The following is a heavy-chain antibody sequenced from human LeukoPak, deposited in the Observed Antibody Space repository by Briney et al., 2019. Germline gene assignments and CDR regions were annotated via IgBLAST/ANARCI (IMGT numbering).Heavy chain of an antibody. CDR3: ARDSLPRDYGDPRDYYYYMDV. Sequence: SVKVSCKASGGTFSSYAISWVRQAPGQGLEWMGGIIPIFGTANYAQKFQGRVTITTDETTSTAYMELSSLRSEDTAVYYCARDSLPRDYGDPRDYYYYMDVWGKGTTVTVSS. CDR1: GGTFSSYA. J-gene: IGHJ6*03. V-gene: IGHV1-69*05. CDR2: IIPIFGTA. D-gene: IGHD4-17*01.